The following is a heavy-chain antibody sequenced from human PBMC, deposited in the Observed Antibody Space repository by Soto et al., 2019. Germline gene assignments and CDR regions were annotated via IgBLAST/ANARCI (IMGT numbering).Heavy chain of an antibody. Sequence: PGGSLRLSCAASGFTFSNYAMRWVRQAPGKGLEWVSTITSSGGTTYYADSVKGRFTISRDNSKNTLYVQMNSLRAEDTAVYYCAKSPGTVDGTSGYFDYWGLGTLVTVSS. D-gene: IGHD6-19*01. CDR3: AKSPGTVDGTSGYFDY. V-gene: IGHV3-23*01. J-gene: IGHJ4*02. CDR1: GFTFSNYA. CDR2: ITSSGGTT.